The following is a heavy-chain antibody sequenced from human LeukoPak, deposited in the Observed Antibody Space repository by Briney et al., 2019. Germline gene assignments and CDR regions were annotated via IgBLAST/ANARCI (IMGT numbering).Heavy chain of an antibody. CDR1: GGSISSSNW. D-gene: IGHD1-26*01. CDR2: IYHSGST. J-gene: IGHJ4*02. V-gene: IGHV4-4*02. Sequence: PSETLSLTCAVSGGSISSSNWWSWVRQPPGKGLEWIGEIYHSGSTNYNPSLKSRVTISVDKSKNQFSLKLSSVTAADTAVYYCARRDRYSGSYYVDWGQGTLVTVSS. CDR3: ARRDRYSGSYYVD.